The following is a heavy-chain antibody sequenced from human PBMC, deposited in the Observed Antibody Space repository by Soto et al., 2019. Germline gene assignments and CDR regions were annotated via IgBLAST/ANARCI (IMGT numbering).Heavy chain of an antibody. CDR1: GFTFSSYA. CDR2: ISGSGGST. J-gene: IGHJ5*02. D-gene: IGHD5-12*01. CDR3: AEDISSPGDSGYETTVGFDP. Sequence: QSGWSLRLSCAASGFTFSSYAMSWDRQAPGKGLEWVSAISGSGGSTYYADSVKGRGTISRDNSKNTLYLQMNSLRAEDKAVYYFAEDISSPGDSGYETTVGFDPCGYGTLVTVSS. V-gene: IGHV3-23*01.